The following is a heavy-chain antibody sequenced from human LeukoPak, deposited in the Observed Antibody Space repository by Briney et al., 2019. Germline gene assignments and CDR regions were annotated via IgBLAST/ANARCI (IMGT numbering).Heavy chain of an antibody. CDR3: AGSLGYCTSNVCYLKY. Sequence: GASVKVSCKASGYTFTSYAMHWVRQAPGQRLEWMGWINPNSGGTNYAQKFQGRVTMTRDTSISTAYMELRSLRSDDTAVYYCAGSLGYCTSNVCYLKYWGQGTLVTVSS. CDR1: GYTFTSYA. J-gene: IGHJ4*02. CDR2: INPNSGGT. V-gene: IGHV1-2*02. D-gene: IGHD2-8*01.